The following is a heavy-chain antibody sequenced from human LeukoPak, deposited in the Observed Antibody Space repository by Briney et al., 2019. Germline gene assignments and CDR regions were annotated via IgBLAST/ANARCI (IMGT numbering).Heavy chain of an antibody. Sequence: SETLSLTCTVSGASISSHYWSWIRQPAGRGLEWIGYIHYSGITSYDPSLKSRVTMSIDTSKSQFSLNLNSVTAADTAVYYCARVYDYGKFDFWGPGTPLTVSS. J-gene: IGHJ4*02. CDR1: GASISSHY. CDR2: IHYSGIT. V-gene: IGHV4-59*11. D-gene: IGHD4/OR15-4a*01. CDR3: ARVYDYGKFDF.